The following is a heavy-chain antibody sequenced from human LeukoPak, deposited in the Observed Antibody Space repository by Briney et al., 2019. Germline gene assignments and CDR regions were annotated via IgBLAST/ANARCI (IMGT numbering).Heavy chain of an antibody. J-gene: IGHJ4*02. D-gene: IGHD6-19*01. V-gene: IGHV3-74*01. CDR2: LDTGGRTT. Sequence: QPGGSLRLSCAASGFTFRSHWMHWVRQAPGEGLVWVSRLDTGGRTTTYADSVRGRFTISRDNAKDTLYLQMNSLRAEDTAVYYYASGLLMAGGTLDHWGRGTLVTVPS. CDR1: GFTFRSHW. CDR3: ASGLLMAGGTLDH.